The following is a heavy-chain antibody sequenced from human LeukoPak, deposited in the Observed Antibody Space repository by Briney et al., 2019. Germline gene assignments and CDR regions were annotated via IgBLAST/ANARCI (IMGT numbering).Heavy chain of an antibody. J-gene: IGHJ3*02. CDR3: ARSYCGGDCYLWAFDI. V-gene: IGHV4-59*01. CDR1: GGSISSYY. D-gene: IGHD2-21*02. CDR2: IYYSGST. Sequence: SEALSVTCTDPGGSISSYYWSWIRQPPGKRLEWMGYIYYSGSTSYNPSLKSRVTISVDTSKNQFSLKLSSVTAADTAVYYCARSYCGGDCYLWAFDIWGQGTMVTVSS.